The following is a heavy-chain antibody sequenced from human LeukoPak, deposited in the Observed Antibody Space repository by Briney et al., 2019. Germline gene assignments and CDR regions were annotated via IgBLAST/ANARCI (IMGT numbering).Heavy chain of an antibody. V-gene: IGHV1-2*06. CDR2: INPNSGGT. J-gene: IGHJ4*02. D-gene: IGHD1-26*01. Sequence: GASVKVSCKASGYTFTGYYMHWVRQAPGQGLEWMGRINPNSGGTNYAQKFQGRVTMIRDTSISTAYMELSRLRSDDTAVYYCARDVEGATMKLHGDYWGQGTLVTVSS. CDR3: ARDVEGATMKLHGDY. CDR1: GYTFTGYY.